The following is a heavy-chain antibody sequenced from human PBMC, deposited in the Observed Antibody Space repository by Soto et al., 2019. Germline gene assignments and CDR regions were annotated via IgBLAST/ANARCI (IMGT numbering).Heavy chain of an antibody. CDR1: GYTFRNYY. CDR2: INPSGGAT. Sequence: SVKVSCKASGYTFRNYYIHWVRQAPGQGLEWMGLINPSGGATSYSQRFQGRVTITKDSSTSTVYMELSSLGSEDTAVYYCGRAFDRSGLYWGQGTLVTVSS. CDR3: GRAFDRSGLY. D-gene: IGHD3-22*01. J-gene: IGHJ4*02. V-gene: IGHV1-46*01.